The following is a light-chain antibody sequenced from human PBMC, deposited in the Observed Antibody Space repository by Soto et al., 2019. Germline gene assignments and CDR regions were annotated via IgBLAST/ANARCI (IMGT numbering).Light chain of an antibody. J-gene: IGKJ5*01. CDR3: QQRSNWPPEIT. CDR2: GAS. CDR1: QSITNY. V-gene: IGKV3-11*01. Sequence: EIVLTQSPGTLSFSPGERATLSCRASQSITNYLAWYQQKPGQPPSLLIYGASNRATGIPARFSGSGSGTDFTLTISSLEPDDFAVYYCQQRSNWPPEITFGQGTRLEIK.